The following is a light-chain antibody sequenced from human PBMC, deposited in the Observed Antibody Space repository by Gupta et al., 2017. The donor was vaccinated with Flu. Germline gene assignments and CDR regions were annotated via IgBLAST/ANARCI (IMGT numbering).Light chain of an antibody. J-gene: IGKJ1*01. CDR3: MQGAHWPWT. CDR2: LVS. CDR1: QSLVYTDGNTM. V-gene: IGKV2-30*01. Sequence: DVVMTQSPRSLRVALGQPAYISCRSSQSLVYTDGNTMLHWFQQRPGQSPRRLIYLVSHRESGVPDRFSGSGSGTDFTLRISGVEAEDVGIYFCMQGAHWPWTFGQGTKVEIK.